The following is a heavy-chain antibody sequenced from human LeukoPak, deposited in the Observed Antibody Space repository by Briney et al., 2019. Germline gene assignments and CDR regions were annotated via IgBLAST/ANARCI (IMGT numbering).Heavy chain of an antibody. D-gene: IGHD3-3*01. Sequence: KPSGTLSLTCTVSGDSMRSYFWSWIRQPPGKGLEWIGYIYYSGAINYNPFLKSRVTISVDTSKNQFSLNLSSVTAADTAVYYCARLERWSLDYWGQGALVTVSS. CDR3: ARLERWSLDY. CDR2: IYYSGAI. CDR1: GDSMRSYF. V-gene: IGHV4-59*08. J-gene: IGHJ4*02.